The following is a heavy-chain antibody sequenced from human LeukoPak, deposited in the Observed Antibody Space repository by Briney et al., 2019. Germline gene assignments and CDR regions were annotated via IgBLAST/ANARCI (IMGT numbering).Heavy chain of an antibody. V-gene: IGHV3-33*01. CDR3: ARGTGEPDY. CDR1: GFTFSNYG. D-gene: IGHD7-27*01. CDR2: IWYDGSKK. Sequence: GGSLRLSCIASGFTFSNYGMHGVRQAPGKGLEGVAVIWYDGSKKYHADPVKGRFSISRDNSETTLYLHMNSLRVEDTAVYYCARGTGEPDYWGQGTLVTVSS. J-gene: IGHJ4*02.